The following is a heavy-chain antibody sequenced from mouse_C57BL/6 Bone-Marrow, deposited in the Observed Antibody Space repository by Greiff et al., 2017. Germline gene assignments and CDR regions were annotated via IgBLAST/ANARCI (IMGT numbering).Heavy chain of an antibody. J-gene: IGHJ3*01. V-gene: IGHV1-42*01. D-gene: IGHD2-1*01. Sequence: EVQLQQSGPELVKPGASVKISCKASGYSFTGYYMNWVKQSPEKSLEWIGEINPSTGGTSYNQKFKAKATLTVDKSSSTAYMQLKSLTSAYSAVYYCAGGGNCGFAYWGQGTLVTVSA. CDR3: AGGGNCGFAY. CDR2: INPSTGGT. CDR1: GYSFTGYY.